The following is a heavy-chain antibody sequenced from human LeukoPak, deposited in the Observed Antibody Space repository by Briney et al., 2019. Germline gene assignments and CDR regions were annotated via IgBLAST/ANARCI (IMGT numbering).Heavy chain of an antibody. J-gene: IGHJ6*03. CDR3: ARDFRETQRRSMRRYYYYYMDV. Sequence: SQTLSLTCTISGGSISSDDYYWSWIRQPAGKGLEWIGRVYTSGSTNYNPSLRSRVTISVDTSKNQFSLKLSSVTAADTAVYYCARDFRETQRRSMRRYYYYYMDVWGKGTTVTVSS. CDR1: GGSISSDDYY. D-gene: IGHD5-24*01. V-gene: IGHV4-61*02. CDR2: VYTSGST.